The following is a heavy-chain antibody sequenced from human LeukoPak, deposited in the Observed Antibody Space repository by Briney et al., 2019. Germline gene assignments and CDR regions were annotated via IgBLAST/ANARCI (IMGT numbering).Heavy chain of an antibody. Sequence: PGGSLRLSCAASGFTFSSYEMNWVRQAPGKGLEWVSFIYSGGSTHYSDSVKGRFTISRDNSKNTLYLQMNSLRAEDTAVYYCARRAGAYSRPYDYWGQGTLVTVSS. D-gene: IGHD4/OR15-4a*01. CDR2: IYSGGST. CDR3: ARRAGAYSRPYDY. J-gene: IGHJ4*02. CDR1: GFTFSSYE. V-gene: IGHV3-53*01.